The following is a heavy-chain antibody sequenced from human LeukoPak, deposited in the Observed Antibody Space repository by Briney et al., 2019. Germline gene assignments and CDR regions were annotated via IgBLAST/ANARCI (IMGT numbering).Heavy chain of an antibody. V-gene: IGHV3-7*01. J-gene: IGHJ4*02. Sequence: GGSLRLSCAASGFTFSSYWMSWVRQAPGKGLEWVANIMQDGSEKYYVDSVKGRFTISRDNAKNSLYLQMNSLRAEDTAVYYCAREDSSGWYGYYFDYWGQETLVTVSP. CDR3: AREDSSGWYGYYFDY. CDR1: GFTFSSYW. CDR2: IMQDGSEK. D-gene: IGHD6-19*01.